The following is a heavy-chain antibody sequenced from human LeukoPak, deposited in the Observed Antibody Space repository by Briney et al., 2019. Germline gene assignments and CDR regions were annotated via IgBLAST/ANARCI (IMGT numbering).Heavy chain of an antibody. V-gene: IGHV4-4*07. Sequence: SETLSLTCTVSGGSISSYYWSWIRQPTGKGLEWIGRIYTSGSTNYNPSLKSRVTMSVDTSKNQFSLKLSSVTAADAAVYYCAREGWYSSGWYPRHNWFDPWGQGTLVTVSS. CDR1: GGSISSYY. D-gene: IGHD6-19*01. CDR2: IYTSGST. J-gene: IGHJ5*02. CDR3: AREGWYSSGWYPRHNWFDP.